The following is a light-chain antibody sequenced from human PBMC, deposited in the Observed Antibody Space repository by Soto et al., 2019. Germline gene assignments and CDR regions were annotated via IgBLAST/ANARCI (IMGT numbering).Light chain of an antibody. J-gene: IGKJ2*02. Sequence: VMTQSPLSLPVTAEQPASIAFSSSEGLLGSNRHIYLDWYLQKPGPSPQLLIYLASNRASGAPDRFSGSASAPDFTLKISRVEAEDVGVYYCMQALHTPRTFGQGT. CDR2: LAS. V-gene: IGKV2-28*01. CDR1: EGLLGSNRHIY. CDR3: MQALHTPRT.